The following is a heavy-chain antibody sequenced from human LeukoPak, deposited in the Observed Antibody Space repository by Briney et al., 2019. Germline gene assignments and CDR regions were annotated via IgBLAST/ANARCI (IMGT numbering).Heavy chain of an antibody. CDR2: INHSGST. V-gene: IGHV4-34*01. CDR3: ARGTRNIVVVPAALQTLYYYYYYMDV. CDR1: GGSFSGYY. Sequence: PSETLSLTCAVYGGSFSGYYWSWIRQPPEKGLERIGEINHSGSTNYNPSLKSRVTISVDTSKNQFSLKLSSVTAADTAVYYCARGTRNIVVVPAALQTLYYYYYYMDVWGKGTTVTVSS. J-gene: IGHJ6*03. D-gene: IGHD2-2*01.